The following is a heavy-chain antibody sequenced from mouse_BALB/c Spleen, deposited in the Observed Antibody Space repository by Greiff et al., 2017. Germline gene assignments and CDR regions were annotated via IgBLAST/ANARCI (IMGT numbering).Heavy chain of an antibody. Sequence: DVMLVESGPSLVKPSQTLSLTCSVTGDSITSGYWNWIRKFPGNKLEYMGYISYSGSTYYNPSLKSRISITRDTSKNQYYLQLNSVTTEDTATYYCARSRRGSSLRAGYYFDYWGQGTTLTVSS. D-gene: IGHD1-1*01. CDR2: ISYSGST. J-gene: IGHJ2*01. CDR3: ARSRRGSSLRAGYYFDY. CDR1: GDSITSGY. V-gene: IGHV3-8*02.